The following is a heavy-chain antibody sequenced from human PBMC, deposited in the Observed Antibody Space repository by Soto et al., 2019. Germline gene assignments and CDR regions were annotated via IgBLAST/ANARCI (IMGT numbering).Heavy chain of an antibody. J-gene: IGHJ4*02. CDR2: ISSGGAYM. CDR1: RFIFRNYD. V-gene: IGHV3-21*01. Sequence: PGGSLRLSCEASRFIFRNYDMNWVRQAPGKGLEWVSSISSGGAYMYYGDSVKGRFTISRDNAKNSLYLQMNSLRAEDTAVYYCARDVYGDSYFDYWGQGAPVTVSS. CDR3: ARDVYGDSYFDY. D-gene: IGHD4-17*01.